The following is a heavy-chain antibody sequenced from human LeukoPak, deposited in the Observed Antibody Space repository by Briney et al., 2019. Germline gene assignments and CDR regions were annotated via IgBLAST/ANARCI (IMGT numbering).Heavy chain of an antibody. CDR1: GFTFRDFW. V-gene: IGHV3-74*01. CDR2: MSPDGSAT. CDR3: ARDMWGTFDY. D-gene: IGHD7-27*01. J-gene: IGHJ4*02. Sequence: PGGSLRLSCAASGFTFRDFWMHWVRQAPGKGPVWVSRMSPDGSATYYADSVKGRFTISRDNAENTMYLQMSSLRAEHTAVYYCARDMWGTFDYWGQGALVTVSS.